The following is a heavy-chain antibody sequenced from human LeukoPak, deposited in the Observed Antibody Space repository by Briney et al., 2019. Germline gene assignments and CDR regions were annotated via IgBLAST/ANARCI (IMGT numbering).Heavy chain of an antibody. CDR2: ISSSSTYI. Sequence: GGSLRLSCAASGFTFSTYSMKWVRQAPGKGLEWVSVISSSSTYIYYSDSVRGRLTISRDNAKNSLYLQMNSLRAEDTAVYYCARGDPHGAYFDYWGQGALVTVPS. J-gene: IGHJ4*02. V-gene: IGHV3-21*01. D-gene: IGHD5-24*01. CDR1: GFTFSTYS. CDR3: ARGDPHGAYFDY.